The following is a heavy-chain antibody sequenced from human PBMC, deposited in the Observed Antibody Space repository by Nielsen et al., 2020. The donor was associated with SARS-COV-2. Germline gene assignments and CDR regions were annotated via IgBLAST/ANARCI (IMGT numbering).Heavy chain of an antibody. CDR2: IYSGGST. CDR3: ARPHDDRYYYMDV. CDR1: GFTVSSNY. V-gene: IGHV3-66*04. J-gene: IGHJ6*03. D-gene: IGHD1-1*01. Sequence: GESLKISCAAFGFTVSSNYMSWVRQAPGKGLEWVSVIYSGGSTYYADSVKGRFTISRDNSKNTLYLQMNSLRAEDTAVYYCARPHDDRYYYMDVWGKGTTVTVPS.